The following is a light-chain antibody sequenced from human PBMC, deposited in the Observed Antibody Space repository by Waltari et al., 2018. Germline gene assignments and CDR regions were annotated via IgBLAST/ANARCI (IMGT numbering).Light chain of an antibody. CDR1: QDISSA. CDR2: DAS. CDR3: QQFSNFPVIA. V-gene: IGKV1D-13*01. J-gene: IGKJ5*01. Sequence: CRPSQDISSALAWCQQKPGDPPKHLIYDASSLQAWVPSRFSGSRAGTDFTLTISSLQSEDSANYYCQQFSNFPVIAFGQGTRLEIK.